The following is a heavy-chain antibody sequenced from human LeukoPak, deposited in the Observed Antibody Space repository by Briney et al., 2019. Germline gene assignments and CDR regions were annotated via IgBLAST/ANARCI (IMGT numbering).Heavy chain of an antibody. V-gene: IGHV1-69*13. CDR3: ARGIVGEWFDY. D-gene: IGHD1-26*01. J-gene: IGHJ4*02. CDR1: GGTFSSYA. CDR2: IIPIFGTA. Sequence: GASVTVSFKASGGTFSSYAISWVRQAPGQGLEWMGGIIPIFGTANYAQKFQGRVTITADESTSTAYMELSSLRSEDTAVYYCARGIVGEWFDYWGQGTLVTVSS.